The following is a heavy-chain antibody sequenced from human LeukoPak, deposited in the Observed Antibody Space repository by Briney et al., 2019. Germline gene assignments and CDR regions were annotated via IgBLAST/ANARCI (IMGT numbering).Heavy chain of an antibody. V-gene: IGHV1-24*01. CDR1: GYTLTELS. Sequence: ASVKVSCKVSGYTLTELSMHWVRQVPGKGLEWMGGFDPEDGETIYAQKFQGRVTMTEDTSTDTAYMELSSLRSEDTAVYYCAISVVVPAATIYYYYGMDVWGQGTTVTVSS. J-gene: IGHJ6*02. CDR3: AISVVVPAATIYYYYGMDV. CDR2: FDPEDGET. D-gene: IGHD2-2*01.